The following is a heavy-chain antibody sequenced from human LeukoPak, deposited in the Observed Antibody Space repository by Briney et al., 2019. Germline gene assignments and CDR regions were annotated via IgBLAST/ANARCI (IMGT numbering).Heavy chain of an antibody. V-gene: IGHV3-23*01. CDR1: GFSFSSNT. J-gene: IGHJ4*02. CDR3: ARDEDTSALSKY. D-gene: IGHD2/OR15-2a*01. Sequence: PGGSLRLSCAGSGFSFSSNTMSWVCQAPGRGLEWVSAISNNGGRTDYADSVKGRFTISRDNSKSTLYLHMDSLRAADTAVYYCARDEDTSALSKYWGQGTLVNVSS. CDR2: ISNNGGRT.